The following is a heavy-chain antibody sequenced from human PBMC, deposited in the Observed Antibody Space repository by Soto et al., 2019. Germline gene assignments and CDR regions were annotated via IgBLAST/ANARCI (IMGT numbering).Heavy chain of an antibody. CDR1: GGSFSGYY. D-gene: IGHD6-6*01. CDR2: INHSGST. Sequence: QVQLQQWGAGLLKPSETLSLTCAVYGGSFSGYYWSWIRQPPGKGLEWIGEINHSGSTNYNPSLKSRVTISVDTSKNQFSLKLSSVTAADTAVYYCARGLGKGIAARRQVWGKGTTVTVSS. J-gene: IGHJ6*04. CDR3: ARGLGKGIAARRQV. V-gene: IGHV4-34*01.